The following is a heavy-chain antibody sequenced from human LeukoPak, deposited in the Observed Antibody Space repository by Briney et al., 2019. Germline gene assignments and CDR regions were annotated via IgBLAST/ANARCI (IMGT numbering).Heavy chain of an antibody. CDR1: GYTSTSYA. CDR2: INTNTGNP. D-gene: IGHD4-17*01. CDR3: ARGMTTVTIWAFDI. V-gene: IGHV7-4-1*02. Sequence: GPSVKVSCKASGYTSTSYAMNWVRQAPGQGLEWMGWINTNTGNPTYAQGFTGRFVFSLDTSVSTAYLQISSLKAEDTAVYYCARGMTTVTIWAFDIWGQGTMVTVSS. J-gene: IGHJ3*02.